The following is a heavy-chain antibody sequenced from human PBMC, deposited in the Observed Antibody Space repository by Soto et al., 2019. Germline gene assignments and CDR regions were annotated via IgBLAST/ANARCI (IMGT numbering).Heavy chain of an antibody. J-gene: IGHJ5*02. CDR2: INAGNGNT. Sequence: GASVKVSCKASGYTFTSYGMHWVRQAPGQRLEWMGWINAGNGNTKYSQKFQGRVTITKNTSASTAYMELSSLRSEDTAVYYCARGPLRTWFDPWGQGTLVTVSS. CDR3: ARGPLRTWFDP. V-gene: IGHV1-3*01. D-gene: IGHD5-12*01. CDR1: GYTFTSYG.